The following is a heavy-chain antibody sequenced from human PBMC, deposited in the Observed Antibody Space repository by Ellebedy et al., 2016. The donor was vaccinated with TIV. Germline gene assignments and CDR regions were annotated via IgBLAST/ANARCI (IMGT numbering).Heavy chain of an antibody. CDR1: GGTFSNHA. D-gene: IGHD3-22*01. CDR3: ARWAGTRGRFQGPYDD. J-gene: IGHJ4*02. Sequence: AASVKVSCKVSGGTFSNHATNWVRQAPGQGLEWMERIIPILGITEYAQNFQGRVTFTADKSTRTAYMELSSLRSDDEAVYYCARWAGTRGRFQGPYDDWGQGTLVAVSS. V-gene: IGHV1-69*04. CDR2: IIPILGIT.